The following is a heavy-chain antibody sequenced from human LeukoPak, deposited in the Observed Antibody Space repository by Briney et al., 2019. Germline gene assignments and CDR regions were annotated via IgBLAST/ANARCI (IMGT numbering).Heavy chain of an antibody. Sequence: GGSLRLSWPASGFTFSSYGLSWVRQAPGKGRGWVSGISGSGGSTYYADSVKGRFTISRDTSKSTLYLQMNSLRAEDTAVYYCAKDSDELIAAAYNWFDPWGQGTLVIVSS. J-gene: IGHJ5*02. V-gene: IGHV3-23*01. CDR2: ISGSGGST. CDR1: GFTFSSYG. CDR3: AKDSDELIAAAYNWFDP. D-gene: IGHD6-13*01.